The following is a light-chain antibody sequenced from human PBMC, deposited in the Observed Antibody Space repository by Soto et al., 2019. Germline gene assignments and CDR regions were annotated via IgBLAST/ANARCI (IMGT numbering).Light chain of an antibody. Sequence: DIQMTQSPSSLSASVGDRVTITCRASQSISSYLNWYQQKPGKAPKLLIYAASSLQSGVPSRFSGRGSGPDFSVTISSLQPEEVATYYCQQSYSTPLSVGGGTKVEIK. J-gene: IGKJ4*01. CDR3: QQSYSTPLS. CDR1: QSISSY. CDR2: AAS. V-gene: IGKV1-39*01.